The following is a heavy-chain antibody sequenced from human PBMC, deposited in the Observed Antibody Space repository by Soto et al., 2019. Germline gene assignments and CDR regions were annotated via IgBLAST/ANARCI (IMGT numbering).Heavy chain of an antibody. CDR2: IYYSGST. Sequence: PPERLALGCAVCGGCMRRWEYDGSWLRKPPGKGLEWIGYIYYSGSTYYSPSLKSRLTISVDTSKNQFSLKLSSVTAADTAVYYCARNIVGATPRDFDIWGQGTMVTVS. CDR1: GGCMRRWEYD. D-gene: IGHD1-26*01. CDR3: ARNIVGATPRDFDI. V-gene: IGHV4-30-4*01. J-gene: IGHJ3*02.